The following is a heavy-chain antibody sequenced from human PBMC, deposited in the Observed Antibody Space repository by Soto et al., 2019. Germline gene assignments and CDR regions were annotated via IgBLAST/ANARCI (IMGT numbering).Heavy chain of an antibody. Sequence: QVQLVQSGAEVKKPGASVKVSCKASGYTFTSYGISWVRQAPGQGLEWMGWISAYNGNTNYAQKLQGRDTMTTDTSTNTAYMEVMSQGADDKAVYYCARDLIVGATPTYYFDYWGQGTLGTVST. CDR1: GYTFTSYG. CDR2: ISAYNGNT. D-gene: IGHD1-26*01. CDR3: ARDLIVGATPTYYFDY. J-gene: IGHJ4*02. V-gene: IGHV1-18*01.